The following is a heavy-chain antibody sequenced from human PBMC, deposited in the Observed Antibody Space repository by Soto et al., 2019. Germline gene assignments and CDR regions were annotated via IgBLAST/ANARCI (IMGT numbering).Heavy chain of an antibody. V-gene: IGHV3-30*18. Sequence: GGSLRLSCAASGFTFSSYGMNWVRQAPGKGLEWVAVISYDENNKYYADSVKGRFTISRDNSKNALYLQMNSLRAEDTAVYYCAKVLTGDLDYWGQGTLVTVSS. D-gene: IGHD7-27*01. CDR1: GFTFSSYG. CDR2: ISYDENNK. CDR3: AKVLTGDLDY. J-gene: IGHJ4*02.